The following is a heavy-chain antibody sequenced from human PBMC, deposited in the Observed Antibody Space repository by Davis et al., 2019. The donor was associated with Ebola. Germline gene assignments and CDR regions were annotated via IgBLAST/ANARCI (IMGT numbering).Heavy chain of an antibody. V-gene: IGHV4-61*08. Sequence: SETLSLTCTVSGGSISSGGYYWTWIRQPPGKRPEWIGHVYHSGVTTYNPSLKNRVTISVNTSNNQFSLVLTSVTAADTGVYYCARAAVRNWLDTWGQGTLVTVSS. CDR3: ARAAVRNWLDT. CDR1: GGSISSGGYY. D-gene: IGHD6-13*01. J-gene: IGHJ5*02. CDR2: VYHSGVT.